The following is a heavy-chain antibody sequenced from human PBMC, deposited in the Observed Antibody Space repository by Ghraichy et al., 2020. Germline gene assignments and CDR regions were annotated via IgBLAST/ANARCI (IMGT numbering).Heavy chain of an antibody. CDR1: GGSFSGYY. V-gene: IGHV4-34*01. J-gene: IGHJ4*02. CDR2: INHSGST. CDR3: ARRGAGYDSSGYYGYYFDY. Sequence: SHTLSLTCAVYGGSFSGYYWSWIRQPPGKGLEWIGEINHSGSTNYNPSLKSRVTISVGTSKNQFSLKLSSVTAADTAVYYCARRGAGYDSSGYYGYYFDYWGQGTLVTVSS. D-gene: IGHD3-22*01.